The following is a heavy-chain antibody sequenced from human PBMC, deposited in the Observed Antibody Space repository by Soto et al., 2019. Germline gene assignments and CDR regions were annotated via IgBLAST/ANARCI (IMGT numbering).Heavy chain of an antibody. D-gene: IGHD5-12*01. CDR1: EFTFSDYY. V-gene: IGHV3-11*01. Sequence: QVQLVESGGGLVRPGESQRLSCAASEFTFSDYYMSWIRQAPGKGLEWVSYISSSGNTIYYAVSVKGRFTISRDNAKNSLYLQMNSLRAEDTAVYYCARRYSGGRAFDICGQGTMVTVSS. J-gene: IGHJ3*02. CDR2: ISSSGNTI. CDR3: ARRYSGGRAFDI.